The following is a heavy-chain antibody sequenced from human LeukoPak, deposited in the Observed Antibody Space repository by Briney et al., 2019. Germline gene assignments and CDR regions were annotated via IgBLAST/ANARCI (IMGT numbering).Heavy chain of an antibody. CDR2: ITYSSGNT. V-gene: IGHV3-23*01. D-gene: IGHD2-21*02. CDR1: GFTFSAYG. J-gene: IGHJ4*02. Sequence: GGSLRLSCAASGFTFSAYGMSWFRQAPGKGLEWVSAITYSSGNTYYADSVKGRFTISRDNSKNTLYLQMNSLRAEDTALYYCAKDGTGCGGDCYTDYWGQGTLVTVSS. CDR3: AKDGTGCGGDCYTDY.